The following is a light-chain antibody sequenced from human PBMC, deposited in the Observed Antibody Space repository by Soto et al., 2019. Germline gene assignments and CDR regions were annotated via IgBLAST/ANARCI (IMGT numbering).Light chain of an antibody. CDR3: QQYCSSGT. CDR1: QSVSNNY. J-gene: IGKJ1*01. V-gene: IGKV3-20*01. Sequence: EIVLTQSPGTLSLSPGERATLSCRASQSVSNNYLAWYQQKPGQAPRLLIPDPSYSATGIPDRFSGSGSGTDFTLTISRLEPDDFAVYYCQQYCSSGTFGQGTKVDI. CDR2: DPS.